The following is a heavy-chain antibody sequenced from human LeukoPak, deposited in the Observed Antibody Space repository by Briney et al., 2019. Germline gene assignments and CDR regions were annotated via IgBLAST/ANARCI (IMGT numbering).Heavy chain of an antibody. CDR2: IHYSGST. Sequence: PSETLSLTCTVSGGSISSYYWSWIRQPPGKGLEWIGYIHYSGSTNYNPSLKSRVTISVDTSKNQFSLKLSSVTAADTAVYYCARHGPAYYDILTGYYSNWFDPWGQGTLVTVSS. V-gene: IGHV4-59*08. D-gene: IGHD3-9*01. CDR1: GGSISSYY. J-gene: IGHJ5*02. CDR3: ARHGPAYYDILTGYYSNWFDP.